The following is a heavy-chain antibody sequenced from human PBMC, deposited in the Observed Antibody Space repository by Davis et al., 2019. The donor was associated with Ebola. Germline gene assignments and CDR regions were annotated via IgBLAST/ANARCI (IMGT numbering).Heavy chain of an antibody. CDR2: IKSKTDGGTT. V-gene: IGHV3-15*01. D-gene: IGHD3-9*01. J-gene: IGHJ4*02. CDR3: TTDAMVFTYYDILTGYSLVDY. Sequence: GESLKISCAASGFTFSNAWMSWVRQAPGKGLEWVGRIKSKTDGGTTDYAAPVKGRFTISRDDSKNTLYLQMNSLKTEDTAVYYCTTDAMVFTYYDILTGYSLVDYWGQGTLVTVSS. CDR1: GFTFSNAW.